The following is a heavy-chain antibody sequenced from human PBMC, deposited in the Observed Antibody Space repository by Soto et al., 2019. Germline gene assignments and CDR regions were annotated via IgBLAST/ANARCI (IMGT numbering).Heavy chain of an antibody. J-gene: IGHJ6*02. D-gene: IGHD6-13*01. CDR3: ARIRTSSSWHHGMDV. Sequence: ASVQVSCKATGYTFTGYYIHWVRQAPGQGLEWMGWINPNSGGTNYAQKFQGRVTMTRDTSISTAYMELSRLRSDDTAVYYCARIRTSSSWHHGMDVWGQGTTVTVSS. CDR1: GYTFTGYY. CDR2: INPNSGGT. V-gene: IGHV1-2*02.